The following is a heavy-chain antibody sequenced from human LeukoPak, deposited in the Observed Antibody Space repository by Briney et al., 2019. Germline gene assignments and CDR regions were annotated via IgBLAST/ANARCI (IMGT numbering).Heavy chain of an antibody. J-gene: IGHJ5*02. V-gene: IGHV1-8*01. Sequence: ASAKVSCKASGFTFTRYDNNWVRQATGQGLEWMGWMNPNNGNTGYAQTFQGRVTMTRDTFTSTAYMELRSLTSEDTAVYYCVRDGEGLAISVNYWFDLWGQGTLVTVSS. CDR3: VRDGEGLAISVNYWFDL. CDR2: MNPNNGNT. D-gene: IGHD3-10*01. CDR1: GFTFTRYD.